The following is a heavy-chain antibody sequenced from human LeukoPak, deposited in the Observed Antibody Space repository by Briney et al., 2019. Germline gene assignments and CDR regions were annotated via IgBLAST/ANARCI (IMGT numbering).Heavy chain of an antibody. V-gene: IGHV3-74*01. CDR1: GFTFSTYL. D-gene: IGHD3-3*01. CDR3: ARAITIFGVVTVEYYFDY. J-gene: IGHJ4*02. CDR2: IHGDGIST. Sequence: GGSLRLSCAASGFTFSTYLMHWVRQAPGKGLVWVSRIHGDGISTTYADSVKGRFTISRDNAKNSLYLQMNSLRAEDTAVYYCARAITIFGVVTVEYYFDYWGQGTLVTVSS.